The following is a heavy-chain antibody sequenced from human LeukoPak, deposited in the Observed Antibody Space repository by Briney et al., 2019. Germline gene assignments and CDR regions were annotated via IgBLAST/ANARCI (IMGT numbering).Heavy chain of an antibody. J-gene: IGHJ5*02. CDR3: AQSRITGTTDWFDP. D-gene: IGHD1-7*01. V-gene: IGHV5-10-1*01. CDR1: GYRLTSYW. Sequence: GEPLKISFQGSGYRLTSYWISWVRQVPGKGLEWMGRIDPSDSYTNYSPSFQGHVTISADKSISTAYLQWSSLKASDNAMYYCAQSRITGTTDWFDPWGQGTLVTVSS. CDR2: IDPSDSYT.